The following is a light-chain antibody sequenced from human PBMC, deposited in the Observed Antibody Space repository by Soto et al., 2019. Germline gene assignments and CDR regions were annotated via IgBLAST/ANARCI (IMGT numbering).Light chain of an antibody. Sequence: IQLIQSPSSLSASVGDRVTITCRASPGISNTLTWYQQKPGKPPKLLIYDASSLESGVPSRFSGSGSGTDFTLTISSLQPEDFATYYCQQFNSYPLTFGGGTEVDIK. J-gene: IGKJ4*01. V-gene: IGKV1-13*02. CDR1: PGISNT. CDR3: QQFNSYPLT. CDR2: DAS.